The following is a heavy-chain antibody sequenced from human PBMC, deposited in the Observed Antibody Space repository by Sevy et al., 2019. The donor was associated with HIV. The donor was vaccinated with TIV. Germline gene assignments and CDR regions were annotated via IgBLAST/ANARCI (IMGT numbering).Heavy chain of an antibody. D-gene: IGHD1-26*01. CDR3: ARRLGAVDDAFDI. CDR1: GFGVSRSA. J-gene: IGHJ3*02. V-gene: IGHV3-53*01. Sequence: GGSLRLSCAASGFGVSRSAMNWVRQAPGKGLEWVSAIYSGGTPYYADSVKGRFTISRNNSMNTLYLQMNSLSTEDTAVDYGARRLGAVDDAFDIWGQGTMVTVSS. CDR2: IYSGGTP.